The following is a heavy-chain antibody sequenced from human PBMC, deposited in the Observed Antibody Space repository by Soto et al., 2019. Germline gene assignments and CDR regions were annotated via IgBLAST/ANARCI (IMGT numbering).Heavy chain of an antibody. CDR2: IVVGSGNT. CDR1: GLRNDSSA. Sequence: GISAKVTCKECGLRNDSSALWWVGQDRIQRLEWIGWIVVGSGNTNYAQKFQERVTITRDMSTSTAYMELSSLRSEDTAVYYCAADPPVLTSQNWFDPWGQGNLVTVSS. CDR3: AADPPVLTSQNWFDP. D-gene: IGHD2-2*01. J-gene: IGHJ5*02. V-gene: IGHV1-58*01.